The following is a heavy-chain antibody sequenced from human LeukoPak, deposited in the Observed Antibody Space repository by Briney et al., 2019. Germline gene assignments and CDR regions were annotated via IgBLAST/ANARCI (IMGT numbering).Heavy chain of an antibody. J-gene: IGHJ6*04. CDR1: GFTFSSYG. D-gene: IGHD3-10*01. Sequence: GGSLRLSCAASGFTFSSYGMHWVRQAPGKGLEWVAVISYDGSNKYYADSVKGRFTISRDNSKNTLYLQMNSLRAEDTAVYYCAKEVYYGSGSYYSYYYYGMDAWGKGTTVTVSS. CDR2: ISYDGSNK. CDR3: AKEVYYGSGSYYSYYYYGMDA. V-gene: IGHV3-30*18.